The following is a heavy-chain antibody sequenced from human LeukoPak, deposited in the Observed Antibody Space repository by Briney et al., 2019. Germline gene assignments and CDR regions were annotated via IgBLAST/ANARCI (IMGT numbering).Heavy chain of an antibody. J-gene: IGHJ4*02. D-gene: IGHD2-2*01. CDR1: GFTLSSYS. V-gene: IGHV3-48*04. Sequence: SGGSLRLSCAASGFTLSSYSMNWVRQAPGKGLEWISFIDSSSRTIFYAESVKGRFTISRDNAKNSLFLQMNSLRAEDTAVYYCAKRRLVVPAAYDYWGQGTLVTVSS. CDR2: IDSSSRTI. CDR3: AKRRLVVPAAYDY.